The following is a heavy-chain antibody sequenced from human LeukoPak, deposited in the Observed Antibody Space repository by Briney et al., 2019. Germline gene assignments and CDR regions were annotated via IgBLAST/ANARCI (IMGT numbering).Heavy chain of an antibody. V-gene: IGHV3-64D*06. D-gene: IGHD3-3*01. CDR3: VRHITPYYFDY. Sequence: PGGSLRLSCSGSGFTFSSYIMHWVRQAPGKGLEYVSAISSNGDSTYYADSVKGRFTISRDNSKNTLYLQMNSLRPDDTAVYYCVRHITPYYFDYWGREPWSPSPQ. J-gene: IGHJ4*02. CDR1: GFTFSSYI. CDR2: ISSNGDST.